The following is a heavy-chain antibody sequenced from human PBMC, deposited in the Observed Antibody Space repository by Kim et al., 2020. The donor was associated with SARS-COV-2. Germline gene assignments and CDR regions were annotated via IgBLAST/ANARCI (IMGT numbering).Heavy chain of an antibody. V-gene: IGHV3-33*01. D-gene: IGHD2-15*01. J-gene: IGHJ6*02. CDR1: GFTFSSYG. Sequence: GGSLRLSCAASGFTFSSYGMHWVRQAAGKGLEWVAVIWYDGSNKYYADSVKGRFTISRDNSKNTLYLQMNSLRAEDTAVYYCAREGYCSGGSCYYYGMDVWGQGTTVTVSS. CDR3: AREGYCSGGSCYYYGMDV. CDR2: IWYDGSNK.